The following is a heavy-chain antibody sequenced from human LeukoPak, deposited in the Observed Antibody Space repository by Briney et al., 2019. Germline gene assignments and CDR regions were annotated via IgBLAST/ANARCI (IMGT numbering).Heavy chain of an antibody. D-gene: IGHD2-8*02. CDR2: IKRDGSEK. J-gene: IGHJ4*02. Sequence: PGGSLRLSCAASGFTFSSYEMNWVRQAPGKGLEWVANIKRDGSEKYYVDSVKGRFTISRDSAKNSLFLQMNSLRAEDTAVYYCARGLVFDYWGQRILVTVSS. CDR1: GFTFSSYE. V-gene: IGHV3-7*01. CDR3: ARGLVFDY.